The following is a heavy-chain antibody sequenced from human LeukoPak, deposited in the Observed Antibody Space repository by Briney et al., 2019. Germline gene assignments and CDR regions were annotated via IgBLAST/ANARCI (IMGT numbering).Heavy chain of an antibody. Sequence: GGSLRLSCAASGFTFSSYDMHWVRQATGKGLEWVSAIGTAGDTYYPGSVKGRFTISRDNAKNSLYLQMNSLRAEDMAVYYCAAGSSGTYYYFDYWGQGTLVTVSS. CDR3: AAGSSGTYYYFDY. CDR1: GFTFSSYD. CDR2: IGTAGDT. D-gene: IGHD6-19*01. V-gene: IGHV3-13*01. J-gene: IGHJ4*02.